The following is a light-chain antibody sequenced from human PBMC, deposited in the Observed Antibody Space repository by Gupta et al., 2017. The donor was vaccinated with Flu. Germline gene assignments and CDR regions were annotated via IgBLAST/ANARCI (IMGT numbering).Light chain of an antibody. CDR2: AAS. Sequence: DIQLTQSPPFLSAAVGDRVTITCRASQGINSYLAWFQQEPGKAPRIVIYAASTLQSGVPSRFSGSGSGTEFTLTISSLQPEDFATYYCQQLKSYPLTFGGGTKVEIK. CDR3: QQLKSYPLT. V-gene: IGKV1-9*01. CDR1: QGINSY. J-gene: IGKJ4*01.